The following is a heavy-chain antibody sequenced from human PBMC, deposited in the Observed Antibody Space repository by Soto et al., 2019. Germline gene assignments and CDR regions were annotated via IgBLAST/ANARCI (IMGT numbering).Heavy chain of an antibody. D-gene: IGHD2-2*01. V-gene: IGHV5-10-1*01. Sequence: XESLKISCKGSGYSLTSYWISWVRQMPGKGLAWMGRIDPSDSYTNYSPSFQGHVTISADKSISTAYLQWSSLKATDTAMYYCAIHPTGSIGYCSSTSCTLYGMDVSGQGTTVTVS. CDR1: GYSLTSYW. CDR2: IDPSDSYT. J-gene: IGHJ6*02. CDR3: AIHPTGSIGYCSSTSCTLYGMDV.